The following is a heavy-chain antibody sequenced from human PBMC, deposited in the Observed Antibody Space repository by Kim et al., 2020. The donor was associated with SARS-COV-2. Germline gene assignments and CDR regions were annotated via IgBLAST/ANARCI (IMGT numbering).Heavy chain of an antibody. CDR3: ARDSLNGFGSGMLHNWFDP. Sequence: GGSLRLSCVGSGFSFRNYGIHWVRQAPGKGLEWVAVISYDGINKFYGDSVEGRFTISRDDSRNTVYPQITSVRVEDTALYYCARDSLNGFGSGMLHNWFDPWGQGTLVTVSS. CDR1: GFSFRNYG. CDR2: ISYDGINK. D-gene: IGHD3-10*01. J-gene: IGHJ5*02. V-gene: IGHV3-33*05.